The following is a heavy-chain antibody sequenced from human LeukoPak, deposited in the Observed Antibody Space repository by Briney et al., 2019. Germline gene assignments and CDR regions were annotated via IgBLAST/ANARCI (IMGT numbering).Heavy chain of an antibody. CDR3: ARVRRAVAGAFDY. J-gene: IGHJ4*02. D-gene: IGHD6-19*01. CDR1: GFTFSSYW. CDR2: IKQDGSEK. Sequence: GGSLRLSCAAFGFTFSSYWVSWVRQAPGKGLEWVANIKQDGSEKYYVDSVKGRFTISRDNAKNSLYLQMNSLRAEDTAVYYCARVRRAVAGAFDYWGQGTLVTVSS. V-gene: IGHV3-7*05.